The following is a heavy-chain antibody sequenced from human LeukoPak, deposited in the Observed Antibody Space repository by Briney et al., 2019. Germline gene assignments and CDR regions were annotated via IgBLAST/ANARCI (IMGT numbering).Heavy chain of an antibody. V-gene: IGHV3-48*03. J-gene: IGHJ6*03. CDR2: ISSSDSII. D-gene: IGHD6-19*01. CDR1: GFAFSSYE. Sequence: GGSLRLSCAASGFAFSSYEMNWVRQAPGKGLEWVSYISSSDSIIYYADSVKGRFTISRGNAKNSLYLQMNSLRAEDTAVYYCARGDNSGPDYYYYMDVWGKGTTVTISS. CDR3: ARGDNSGPDYYYYMDV.